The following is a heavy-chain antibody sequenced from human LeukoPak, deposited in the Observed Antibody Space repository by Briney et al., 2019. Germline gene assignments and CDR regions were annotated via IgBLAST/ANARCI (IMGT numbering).Heavy chain of an antibody. Sequence: GGSLRLSCAASGFTFRSFAMHWVRQAPGKGLEWVAVILYDGSNQYYAESVKGRFTISRDNAKNSLYLQMNSLRDEDTAVYYCARRVYYDFWSGYYPYYFDYWGQGTLVTVSS. D-gene: IGHD3-3*01. CDR1: GFTFRSFA. V-gene: IGHV3-30*04. CDR2: ILYDGSNQ. CDR3: ARRVYYDFWSGYYPYYFDY. J-gene: IGHJ4*02.